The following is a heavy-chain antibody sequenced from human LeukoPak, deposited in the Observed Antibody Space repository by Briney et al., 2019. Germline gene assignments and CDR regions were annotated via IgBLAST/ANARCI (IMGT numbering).Heavy chain of an antibody. V-gene: IGHV3-7*02. J-gene: IGHJ4*02. CDR2: IQQDGSEK. CDR3: ARGLRDNDY. CDR1: GFTFSDYW. Sequence: PGESLRLSCAASGFTFSDYWMSWVRQAPRKGLEWVANIQQDGSEKYYVDSVKGRFTISRDNAKKSLFLQVGGLRGEDTAVYYCARGLRDNDYWGQGTLVTVSS. D-gene: IGHD5-12*01.